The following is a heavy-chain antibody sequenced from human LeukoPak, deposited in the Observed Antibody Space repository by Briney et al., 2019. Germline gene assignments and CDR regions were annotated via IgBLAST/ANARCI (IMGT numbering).Heavy chain of an antibody. CDR1: GYTFTSYG. V-gene: IGHV1-18*01. Sequence: GASVKVSCKASGYTFTSYGISWVRQAPGQGLEWMGWISSYNGNANYAQKLQGRVTMTTDTSTSTAYMELRSLRSDDTAVYYCARDIERFYDFWSGFDYWGQGTLVTVSS. J-gene: IGHJ4*02. D-gene: IGHD3-3*01. CDR3: ARDIERFYDFWSGFDY. CDR2: ISSYNGNA.